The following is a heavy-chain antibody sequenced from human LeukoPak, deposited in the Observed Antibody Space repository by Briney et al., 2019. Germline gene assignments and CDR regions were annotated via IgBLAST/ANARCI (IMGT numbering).Heavy chain of an antibody. CDR2: IKQDGSEK. CDR1: GFTFSSYW. J-gene: IGHJ4*02. Sequence: GGSLRLSCAASGFTFSSYWMSWVRQAPGKGLEWVANIKQDGSEKYYVDSVKGRFTISRDNAKNSLYLQMNSLRAEDTAVYYCARQLVVVAATVDYWGQGTLVTVSS. D-gene: IGHD2-15*01. CDR3: ARQLVVVAATVDY. V-gene: IGHV3-7*01.